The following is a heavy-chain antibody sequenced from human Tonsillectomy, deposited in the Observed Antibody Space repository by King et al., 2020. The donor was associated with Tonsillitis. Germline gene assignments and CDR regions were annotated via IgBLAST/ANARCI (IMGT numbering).Heavy chain of an antibody. CDR1: GFTFSSYG. CDR3: ARDRGEMATLDY. Sequence: VQLVESGGGVVQPGRSLRLSCAASGFTFSSYGMHWVRQAPGKGLEWVAVIWCDGSNKYYADSGKGRFTISRDNSKNTLYLQMNSLRAEDTAVYYCARDRGEMATLDYWGQGTLVTVSS. CDR2: IWCDGSNK. V-gene: IGHV3-33*01. D-gene: IGHD5-24*01. J-gene: IGHJ4*02.